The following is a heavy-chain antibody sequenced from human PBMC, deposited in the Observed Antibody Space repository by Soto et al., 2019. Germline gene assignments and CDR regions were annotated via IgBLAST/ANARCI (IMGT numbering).Heavy chain of an antibody. CDR3: AGGGSGIVVVPAAKGLRSVWFDP. V-gene: IGHV4-39*07. D-gene: IGHD2-2*01. CDR2: IYYSGST. CDR1: GGSISSSSYY. J-gene: IGHJ5*02. Sequence: SETLSLTCTVSGGSISSSSYYWGWIRQPPGKGLEWIGSIYYSGSTYYNPSLKSRVTISVDTSKNQFSLKLSSVTAADTAVYYCAGGGSGIVVVPAAKGLRSVWFDPWGQGTLVTVSS.